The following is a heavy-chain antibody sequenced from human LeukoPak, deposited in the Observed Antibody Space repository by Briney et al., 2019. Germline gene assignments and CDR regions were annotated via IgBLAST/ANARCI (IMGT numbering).Heavy chain of an antibody. CDR1: GFTFSRYW. D-gene: IGHD3-16*01. CDR2: INPDGSTT. J-gene: IGHJ3*02. CDR3: AREYTLGVNDAFDI. V-gene: IGHV3-74*01. Sequence: GGSLRLSCAASGFTFSRYWIHWVRQAPGKGLEWVSRINPDGSTTTYADSVKGRFTISRDNAKNTLYLQMNSLRAEDTAVYYCAREYTLGVNDAFDIWGQGTMVTVSS.